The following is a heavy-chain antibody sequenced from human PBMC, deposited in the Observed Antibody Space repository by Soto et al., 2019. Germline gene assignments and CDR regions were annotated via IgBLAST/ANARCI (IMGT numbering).Heavy chain of an antibody. CDR2: IKDGGYT. Sequence: QVQLQQWGAGLLKPSETLSLNCAVNGGSLSGYYWSWIRQPPGKGLEWIGEIKDGGYTNYSPSLKSRATISSDPSNNQFALRLNSVTAADTGLYYCARGQEGVVATHWDQGALVTVSS. V-gene: IGHV4-34*01. D-gene: IGHD5-12*01. CDR1: GGSLSGYY. CDR3: ARGQEGVVATH. J-gene: IGHJ4*02.